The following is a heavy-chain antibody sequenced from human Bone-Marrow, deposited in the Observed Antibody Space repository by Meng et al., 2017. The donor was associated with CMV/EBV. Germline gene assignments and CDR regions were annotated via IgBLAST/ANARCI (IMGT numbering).Heavy chain of an antibody. CDR2: IYYSGST. J-gene: IGHJ6*02. CDR1: GGSISSSSYY. D-gene: IGHD1-14*01. CDR3: ARGTKQLTYYYYYYGMDV. V-gene: IGHV4-39*01. Sequence: ESLRLSCTVSGGSISSSSYYWGWIRQPPGKGLEWIGSIYYSGSTYYNPSLKSRVTISVDTSKNQFSLKLSSVTAADTAVYYCARGTKQLTYYYYYYGMDVWGQGTTVTVSS.